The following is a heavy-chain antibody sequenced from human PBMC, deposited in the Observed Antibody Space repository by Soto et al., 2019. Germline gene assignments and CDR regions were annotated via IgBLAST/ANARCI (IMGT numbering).Heavy chain of an antibody. CDR3: ARTSMTRIDY. V-gene: IGHV1-69*10. D-gene: IGHD4-17*01. CDR2: TIPELGTS. Sequence: SVKVSCKXSGGFNNYAVSWVRQAPGQGLEWMGVTIPELGTSNYAQRLQGRVTITVDKATNTAYLNLTTLTPEDTAIYYCARTSMTRIDYWGQGTLVTVSS. CDR1: GGFNNYA. J-gene: IGHJ4*02.